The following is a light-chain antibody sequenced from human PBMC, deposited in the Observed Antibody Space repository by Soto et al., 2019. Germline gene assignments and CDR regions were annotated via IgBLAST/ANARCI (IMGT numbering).Light chain of an antibody. V-gene: IGKV1-5*01. CDR3: QQYDSFSVT. CDR2: DVS. CDR1: QSITDS. J-gene: IGKJ1*01. Sequence: DIQMTQSPSTLSASVGDRVTITCRASQSITDSLAWYQQRPGKAPYLLISDVSSLERGVPSRFSGSGSGTEFTLTISSMQPDDFATYYCQQYDSFSVTFGQGTKVDIK.